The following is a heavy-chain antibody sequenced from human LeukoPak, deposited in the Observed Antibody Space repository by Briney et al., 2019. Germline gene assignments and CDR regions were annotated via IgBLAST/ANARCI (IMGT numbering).Heavy chain of an antibody. CDR3: ARSVAGNRFDY. Sequence: PGGSLRLSCAASGFTFSSYSMNWVRQAPGKGLEWVSSISSSSSYIYYADSVKGRFTISRDNAKNSLYLQINSLRAEDTAVYYCARSVAGNRFDYWGQGTLVTVSS. CDR1: GFTFSSYS. CDR2: ISSSSSYI. V-gene: IGHV3-21*01. J-gene: IGHJ4*02. D-gene: IGHD6-19*01.